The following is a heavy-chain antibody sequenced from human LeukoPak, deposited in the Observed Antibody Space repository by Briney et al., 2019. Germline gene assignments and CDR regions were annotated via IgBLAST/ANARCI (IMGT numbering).Heavy chain of an antibody. Sequence: ASVKVSCKASGYAFTAYYVHWVRQAPGQGLEWMGWINPNSGGANFAQKFQGWVTMTRDTSISTAYMELSRLTSNDTAVYYCARDLSTDDHLDAFDIWGQGTMVTVSS. V-gene: IGHV1-2*04. CDR3: ARDLSTDDHLDAFDI. J-gene: IGHJ3*02. CDR1: GYAFTAYY. D-gene: IGHD5/OR15-5a*01. CDR2: INPNSGGA.